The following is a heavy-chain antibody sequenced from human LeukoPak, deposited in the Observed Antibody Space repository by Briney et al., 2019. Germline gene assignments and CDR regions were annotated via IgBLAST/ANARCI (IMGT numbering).Heavy chain of an antibody. Sequence: PGGSLRLSCAASGFTISYNYMSWVRQAPGKGLQWVSVIYSNTSAYYADSVKGRFTISRHNSKNTLYLQMTSLRAEDTAGYYCARDIPVDSRSSVPKPVRDSWGQGTLVTVSS. V-gene: IGHV3-53*04. J-gene: IGHJ5*02. CDR1: GFTISYNY. D-gene: IGHD6-6*01. CDR2: IYSNTSA. CDR3: ARDIPVDSRSSVPKPVRDS.